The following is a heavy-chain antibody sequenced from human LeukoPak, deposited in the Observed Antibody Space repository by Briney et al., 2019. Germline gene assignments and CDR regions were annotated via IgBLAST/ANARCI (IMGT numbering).Heavy chain of an antibody. D-gene: IGHD3-22*01. J-gene: IGHJ4*02. V-gene: IGHV1-46*01. CDR1: GYTFTTYY. CDR3: ARGRGVHDSHTYDYFDY. CDR2: INPAGGST. Sequence: EASVKVSCKASGYTFTTYYIHWVRQAPGQGLEWMGIINPAGGSTTYAQKFQGSRLTLTRDTSTSTVYMELSSLRSEDTAVYYCARGRGVHDSHTYDYFDYWGQGSLVTVSS.